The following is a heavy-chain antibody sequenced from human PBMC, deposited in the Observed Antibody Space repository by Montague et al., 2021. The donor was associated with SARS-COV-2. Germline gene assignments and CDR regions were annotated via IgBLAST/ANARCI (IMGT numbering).Heavy chain of an antibody. CDR2: INHSGST. CDR1: GGSVSDYY. V-gene: IGHV4-34*01. CDR3: SRVAGGYYHDSSAYFDY. Sequence: SETLSLTCAVYGGSVSDYYWSWIRHPPGKGLEWIGEINHSGSTNYNPSLKSRVTTSVDTSKNQFSLKLTSVTAADTAVYYCSRVAGGYYHDSSAYFDYWGQGSLVTVSS. D-gene: IGHD3-22*01. J-gene: IGHJ4*02.